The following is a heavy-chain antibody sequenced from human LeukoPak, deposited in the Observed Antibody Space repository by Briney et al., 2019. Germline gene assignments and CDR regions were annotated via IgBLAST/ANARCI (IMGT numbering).Heavy chain of an antibody. Sequence: SETLSLTCTVSGGSISSYYWSWIRQPPGKGLEWIGYIYYSGSTNYNPSLKSRVTISVDTSKNQFSLKLSSVTAAGTAVYYCARGVGAHDAFDIWGQGTMVTVSS. J-gene: IGHJ3*02. CDR2: IYYSGST. CDR3: ARGVGAHDAFDI. V-gene: IGHV4-59*01. D-gene: IGHD1-26*01. CDR1: GGSISSYY.